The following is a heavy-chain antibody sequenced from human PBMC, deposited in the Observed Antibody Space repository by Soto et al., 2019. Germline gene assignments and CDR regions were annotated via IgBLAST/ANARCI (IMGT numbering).Heavy chain of an antibody. CDR2: INHSGST. CDR3: ATLRPSVLLWFGESLDV. CDR1: GGSFSGYY. Sequence: PSETLSLTCAVYGGSFSGYYWSWIRQPPGKGLEWIGEINHSGSTNYNPSLKSRVTISVDTSKNQFSLKLSSVTAADTAVYYCATLRPSVLLWFGESLDVWGQGTTVTVSS. V-gene: IGHV4-34*01. D-gene: IGHD3-10*01. J-gene: IGHJ6*02.